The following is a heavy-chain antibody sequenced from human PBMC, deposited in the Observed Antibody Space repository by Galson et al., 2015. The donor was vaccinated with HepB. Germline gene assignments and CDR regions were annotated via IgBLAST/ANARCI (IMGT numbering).Heavy chain of an antibody. CDR2: ISYDGSNK. CDR1: GFTFSSYG. J-gene: IGHJ4*02. D-gene: IGHD2-2*02. CDR3: AKVGYCSSTSCYIGGYY. Sequence: SLRLSCAASGFTFSSYGMHWVRQAPGKGLEWVAVISYDGSNKYYADSVKGRFTISRDNSKNTLYLQMNSLRAEDTAVYYCAKVGYCSSTSCYIGGYYWGQGTLVTVSS. V-gene: IGHV3-30*18.